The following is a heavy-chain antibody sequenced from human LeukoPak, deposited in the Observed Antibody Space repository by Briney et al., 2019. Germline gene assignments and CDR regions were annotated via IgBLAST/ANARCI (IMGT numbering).Heavy chain of an antibody. V-gene: IGHV3-48*04. CDR1: GFTFSNYG. D-gene: IGHD1-26*01. CDR3: ARGLVGATSWFYY. J-gene: IGHJ4*02. CDR2: INFGSSTI. Sequence: GGSLRLSCAASGFTFSNYGINWVRQAPGKGLEWVSYINFGSSTIYYADSVKGRFTISRDNAKNSLYLQMNSLRAEDTAVYYCARGLVGATSWFYYWGQGTLVTVSS.